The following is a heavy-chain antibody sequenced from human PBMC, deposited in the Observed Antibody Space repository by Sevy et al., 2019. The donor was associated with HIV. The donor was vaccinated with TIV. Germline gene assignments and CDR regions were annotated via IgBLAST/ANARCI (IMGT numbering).Heavy chain of an antibody. CDR2: IYTSGST. CDR1: GGSISSGSYY. J-gene: IGHJ5*02. D-gene: IGHD4-17*01. V-gene: IGHV4-61*02. Sequence: SETLSLTCTVSGGSISSGSYYWSWIRQPAGKGLEWIGRIYTSGSTNYNPSLKSRVTISVDTSKNQFSLKLSSVTAADTAVYYCASDLTTVTPMGSWFDPWGQGTLVTVSS. CDR3: ASDLTTVTPMGSWFDP.